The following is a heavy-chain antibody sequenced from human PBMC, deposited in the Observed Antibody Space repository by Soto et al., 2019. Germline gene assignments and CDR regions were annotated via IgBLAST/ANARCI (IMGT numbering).Heavy chain of an antibody. V-gene: IGHV3-9*01. CDR2: FSWNSGSI. CDR3: AKDNFGIAAAGIGSYYFDY. J-gene: IGHJ4*02. CDR1: GFTFDDYA. D-gene: IGHD6-13*01. Sequence: EVQLVESGGGLVQPGRSLRLSCADSGFTFDDYAMHWVRQAPGKGLEWVSGFSWNSGSIGYADSVKGRFTISRDNAKNSLYLQMNSLRAEDTALYYCAKDNFGIAAAGIGSYYFDYWGQGTLVTVSS.